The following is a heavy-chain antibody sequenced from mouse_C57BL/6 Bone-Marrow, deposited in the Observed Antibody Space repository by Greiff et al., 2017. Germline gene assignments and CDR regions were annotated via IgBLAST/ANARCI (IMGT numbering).Heavy chain of an antibody. V-gene: IGHV5-12*01. D-gene: IGHD1-1*01. CDR1: GFTFSDYY. CDR3: ARQRGILLRPHWYFDV. CDR2: ISNGGGST. J-gene: IGHJ1*03. Sequence: DVMLVESGGGLVQPGGSLKLSCAASGFTFSDYYMYWVRQTPEKSLEWVAYISNGGGSTYYPDTVKGRFTISRANAKNTLYLQMSRLKTENTDMYYCARQRGILLRPHWYFDVWGTGTTVTVSS.